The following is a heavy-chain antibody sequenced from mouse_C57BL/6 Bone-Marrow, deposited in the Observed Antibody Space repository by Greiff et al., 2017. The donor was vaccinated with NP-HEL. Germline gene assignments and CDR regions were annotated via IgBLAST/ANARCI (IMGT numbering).Heavy chain of an antibody. V-gene: IGHV1-64*01. D-gene: IGHD1-3*01. CDR3: AWVFYNSLGFDY. Sequence: VQLQQPGAELVKPGASVKLSCKASGYTFTSYWMHWVKQRPGQGLEWIGMIHPNSGSTNYNEKFKSKATLTVDKSSSTAYMQLSSLTSEDSAVYYCAWVFYNSLGFDYWGQGTTLTVSS. CDR2: IHPNSGST. J-gene: IGHJ2*01. CDR1: GYTFTSYW.